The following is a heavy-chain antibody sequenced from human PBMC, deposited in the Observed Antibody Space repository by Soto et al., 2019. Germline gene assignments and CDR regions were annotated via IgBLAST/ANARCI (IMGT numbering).Heavy chain of an antibody. V-gene: IGHV1-18*01. J-gene: IGHJ3*02. Sequence: ASVKVSCKASGYTFTSYGISWVRQAPGQGLEWMGWISAYNGNTNYAQKLQGRVTMTTDTSTSTAYMELRSLRSDDTAVYYCARVPIPYDFWSGSKRRRAFDIWGQGTMVTVSS. D-gene: IGHD3-3*01. CDR2: ISAYNGNT. CDR3: ARVPIPYDFWSGSKRRRAFDI. CDR1: GYTFTSYG.